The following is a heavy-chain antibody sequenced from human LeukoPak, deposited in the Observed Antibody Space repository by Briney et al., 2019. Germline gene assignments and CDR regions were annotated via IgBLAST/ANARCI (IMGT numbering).Heavy chain of an antibody. D-gene: IGHD3-10*01. CDR1: GYTFTSYG. CDR3: ARGGSRITMVRGVDNWFDP. V-gene: IGHV1-18*01. CDR2: ITAYNDNT. Sequence: ASVKVSCKASGYTFTSYGISWVRQAPGQGLEWMGWITAYNDNTYYAQKLRGRVTMTTDTSMSTAYMELRSLRSDDTAVYYCARGGSRITMVRGVDNWFDPWGQGTLVTVSS. J-gene: IGHJ5*02.